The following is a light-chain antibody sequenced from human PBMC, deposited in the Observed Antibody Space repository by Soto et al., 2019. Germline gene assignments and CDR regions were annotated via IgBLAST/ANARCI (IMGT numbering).Light chain of an antibody. CDR3: AAWDDSLNGGV. J-gene: IGLJ2*01. Sequence: QSALTQPASVSGSPGQSIAISCTGTSSDVGSYNSVSWYQQHPGKAPKLMIYEGSKRPSGVSDRFSGSKSGNTASLTISGLQAEDEADYYCAAWDDSLNGGVFGGGTKLTVL. CDR2: EGS. CDR1: SSDVGSYNS. V-gene: IGLV2-23*01.